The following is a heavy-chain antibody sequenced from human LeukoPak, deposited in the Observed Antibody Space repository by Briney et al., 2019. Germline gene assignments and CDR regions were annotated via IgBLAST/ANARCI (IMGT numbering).Heavy chain of an antibody. J-gene: IGHJ4*02. D-gene: IGHD3-10*01. V-gene: IGHV4-39*07. CDR2: IYYSGST. CDR3: ARDPYYYGSGSYYNGDY. CDR1: GGSISSSSYY. Sequence: SETLSLTCTVSGGSISSSSYYWGWIRQPPGKGLEWIGSIYYSGSTYYNPSLKSRVTISVDTSKNQFSLKLSSVTAADTAVYYCARDPYYYGSGSYYNGDYWGQGALVTVSS.